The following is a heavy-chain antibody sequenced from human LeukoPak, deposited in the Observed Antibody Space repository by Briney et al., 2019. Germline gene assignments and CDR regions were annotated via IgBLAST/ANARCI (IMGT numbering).Heavy chain of an antibody. V-gene: IGHV3-30-3*02. J-gene: IGHJ3*02. D-gene: IGHD6-6*01. Sequence: GGSLRLSCAASGFTFSSYAMHWVRQTPGKGLEWVAVISYDGSNKYYADSVKGRFTISRDNSKNTLYLQMNSLRAEDTAVYYCAKHLRYSSSGDAFDIWGQGTMVTVSS. CDR1: GFTFSSYA. CDR3: AKHLRYSSSGDAFDI. CDR2: ISYDGSNK.